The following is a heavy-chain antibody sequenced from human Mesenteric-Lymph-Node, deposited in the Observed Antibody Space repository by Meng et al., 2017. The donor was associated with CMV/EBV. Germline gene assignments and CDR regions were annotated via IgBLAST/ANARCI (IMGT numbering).Heavy chain of an antibody. CDR1: GGSVSSGSYY. D-gene: IGHD2-15*01. CDR3: ARGGYCSGGSCYSTWWFDP. J-gene: IGHJ5*02. CDR2: INHSGST. Sequence: GSLRLSCTVSGGSVSSGSYYWSWIRQPPGKGLEWIGEINHSGSTNYNPSLKSRVTISVDTSKNQFSLKLSSVTAADTAVYYCARGGYCSGGSCYSTWWFDPWGQGTLVTVSS. V-gene: IGHV4-39*07.